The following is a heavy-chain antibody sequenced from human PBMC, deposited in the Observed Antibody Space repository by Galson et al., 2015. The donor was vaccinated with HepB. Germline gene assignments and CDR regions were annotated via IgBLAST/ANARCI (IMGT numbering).Heavy chain of an antibody. V-gene: IGHV1-2*02. CDR3: ARDGYCSSTSCPGWFDP. CDR1: GYTFTGYY. D-gene: IGHD2-2*01. J-gene: IGHJ5*02. CDR2: INPNSGGT. Sequence: SVKVSCKASGYTFTGYYMHWVRQAPGQGLEWMGWINPNSGGTNYAQKFQGRVTMTRDTSISTAYMELSRLRSDDTAVYYCARDGYCSSTSCPGWFDPWGQGTLVTVSS.